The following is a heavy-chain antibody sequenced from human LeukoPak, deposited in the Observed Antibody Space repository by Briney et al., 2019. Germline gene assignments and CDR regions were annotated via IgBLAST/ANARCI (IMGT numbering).Heavy chain of an antibody. CDR2: ISSSSSFI. CDR1: GFTFSSYT. CDR3: ARDTSYYYYYGMDV. Sequence: GGSLRLSCAASGFTFSSYTMNWVRQAPAKGLEWVSSISSSSSFIYYADSIKGRFTISRDNAKNSLYLQMNSLRAEDTAVYYCARDTSYYYYYGMDVWGQGTTVTVSS. V-gene: IGHV3-21*01. J-gene: IGHJ6*02.